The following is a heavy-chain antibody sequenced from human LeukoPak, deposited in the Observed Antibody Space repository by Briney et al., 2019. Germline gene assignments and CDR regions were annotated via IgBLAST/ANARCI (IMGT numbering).Heavy chain of an antibody. D-gene: IGHD2-2*01. CDR2: ISAYNGNT. Sequence: ASVKVCCKASGYTFTSYGISRVRQPPGQGLEWMGWISAYNGNTNYAQKHQGRVTMTTDTSTSTAYMEPRSLRSDDTAVYYCARGCSSTSCYGNRGDWFDPWGQGTLVTVSS. V-gene: IGHV1-18*01. CDR3: ARGCSSTSCYGNRGDWFDP. J-gene: IGHJ5*02. CDR1: GYTFTSYG.